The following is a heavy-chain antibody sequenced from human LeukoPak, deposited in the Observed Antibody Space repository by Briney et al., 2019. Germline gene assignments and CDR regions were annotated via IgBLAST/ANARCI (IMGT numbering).Heavy chain of an antibody. CDR2: IYPDDSET. CDR1: GYSFTTYW. D-gene: IGHD2-2*01. J-gene: IGHJ6*02. V-gene: IGHV5-51*01. Sequence: GESLKISCKGSGYSFTTYWIGWVRQMPGKGLEWMGFIYPDDSETRYSPSFQGQVTISADKSSSTAYVQWTSLKASDSAMYYCARHPDCTRTSCYVDYYGMDVWGQGTTVTVSS. CDR3: ARHPDCTRTSCYVDYYGMDV.